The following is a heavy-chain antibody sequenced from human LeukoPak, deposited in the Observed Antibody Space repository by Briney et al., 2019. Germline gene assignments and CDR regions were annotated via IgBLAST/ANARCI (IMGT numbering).Heavy chain of an antibody. D-gene: IGHD3-22*01. CDR2: AQGDGRLQ. J-gene: IGHJ4*02. CDR1: GFSFSTYG. CDR3: ATGGGFYYGH. V-gene: IGHV3-30*02. Sequence: GGSLRLSCAASGFSFSTYGMHWVRQASGKGLEWVAAAQGDGRLQYYADSVKGRFTISKDISKSTLYVQMNSLRAEDTAVYYCATGGGFYYGHWGQGTLVTVSS.